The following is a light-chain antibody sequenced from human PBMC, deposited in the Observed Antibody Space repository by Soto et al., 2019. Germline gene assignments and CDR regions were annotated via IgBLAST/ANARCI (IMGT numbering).Light chain of an antibody. Sequence: DIQMTQSPSALSASVGDRVTITCRASQSIGRFLNWYQQKPGKAPDLLIYAAPSLQSGVPSRFSGSGSGTDFTLTIRSLQPEDFATYYCQQSYSPPPITVGQGKRLEIK. CDR2: AAP. V-gene: IGKV1-39*01. J-gene: IGKJ5*01. CDR3: QQSYSPPPIT. CDR1: QSIGRF.